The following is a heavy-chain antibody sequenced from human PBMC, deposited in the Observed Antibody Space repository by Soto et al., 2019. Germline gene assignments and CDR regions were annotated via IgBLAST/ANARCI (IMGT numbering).Heavy chain of an antibody. CDR2: IYYSGST. D-gene: IGHD3-3*01. Sequence: SETLSLTCTVSGGSISSGGYYWSWIRQHPGKGLEWIGYIYYSGSTYYNPSLKSRVTRSVDTSKNQFSLKLSSVTAADTAVYYCARGHYDFWSGQPIDMDVWGKGTTVTVSS. J-gene: IGHJ6*03. CDR1: GGSISSGGYY. V-gene: IGHV4-31*03. CDR3: ARGHYDFWSGQPIDMDV.